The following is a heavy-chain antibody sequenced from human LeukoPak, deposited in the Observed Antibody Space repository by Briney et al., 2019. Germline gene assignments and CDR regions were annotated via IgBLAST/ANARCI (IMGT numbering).Heavy chain of an antibody. Sequence: GGSLRLSCAASGFTFDDYGMSWVRQAPGKGLEWVSVISGSGDRTYYADSVKGRFTISRDNSKNTLYLQMNSLRAEDTAVYYCAKAAYGSESYYDPFDYWGQGTLVTVSS. CDR1: GFTFDDYG. J-gene: IGHJ4*02. D-gene: IGHD3-10*01. CDR2: ISGSGDRT. V-gene: IGHV3-23*01. CDR3: AKAAYGSESYYDPFDY.